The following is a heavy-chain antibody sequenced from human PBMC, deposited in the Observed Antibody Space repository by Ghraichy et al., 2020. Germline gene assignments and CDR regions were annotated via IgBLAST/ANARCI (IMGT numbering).Heavy chain of an antibody. D-gene: IGHD4-17*01. V-gene: IGHV3-30-3*01. CDR1: GFTFSSYA. Sequence: GESLNISCAASGFTFSSYAMHWVRQAPGKGLEWVAVISYDGSNKYYADSVKGRFTISRDNSKNTLYLQMNSLRAEDTAVYYCARAKAYGDPRKDYYFDYWGQGTLVTVSS. CDR2: ISYDGSNK. CDR3: ARAKAYGDPRKDYYFDY. J-gene: IGHJ4*02.